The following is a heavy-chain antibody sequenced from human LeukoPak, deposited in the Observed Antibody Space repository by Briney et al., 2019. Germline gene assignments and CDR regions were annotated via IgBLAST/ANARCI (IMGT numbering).Heavy chain of an antibody. D-gene: IGHD2-2*01. CDR3: AKGGSTSCYL. CDR1: GFTFGRYG. CDR2: TSGSGGST. Sequence: GGSLRLSCAASGFTFGRYGMHWVRQAPGKGLEWVSATSGSGGSTYYADSVKGRFTISRDNSKNTLYLQMNSLRAEDTAVYYCAKGGSTSCYLWGQGTLVTVSS. V-gene: IGHV3-23*01. J-gene: IGHJ4*02.